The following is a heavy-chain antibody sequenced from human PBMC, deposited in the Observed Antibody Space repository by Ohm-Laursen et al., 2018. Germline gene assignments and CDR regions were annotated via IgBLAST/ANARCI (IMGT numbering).Heavy chain of an antibody. CDR3: ARAFWNGYSGAFDV. D-gene: IGHD3-3*01. J-gene: IGHJ3*01. CDR1: GGSISSSSYC. Sequence: SDTLSLTCSVSGGSISSSSYCWGWIRQPPGKGLEWIGNIYYSGSTYYNPSLRSRLTVSVDTSKNQFSLKLSSVTATDTAVYYCARAFWNGYSGAFDVWGQGTMVTVSS. CDR2: IYYSGST. V-gene: IGHV4-39*01.